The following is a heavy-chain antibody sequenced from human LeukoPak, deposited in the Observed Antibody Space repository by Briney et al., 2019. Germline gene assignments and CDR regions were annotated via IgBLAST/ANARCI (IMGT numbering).Heavy chain of an antibody. J-gene: IGHJ4*02. CDR2: ISSSGKS. V-gene: IGHV4-39*01. CDR1: GGSITTTNFD. D-gene: IGHD1-26*01. CDR3: ARFKGGTGFDY. Sequence: SETLPLTCAVSGGSITTTNFDWAWIRQPPGQGLEWIATISSSGKSYYNPYLMSRVTVSVDTSKNQFSLDVTSVTATDTGLFYCARFKGGTGFDYWGRGRLVIVS.